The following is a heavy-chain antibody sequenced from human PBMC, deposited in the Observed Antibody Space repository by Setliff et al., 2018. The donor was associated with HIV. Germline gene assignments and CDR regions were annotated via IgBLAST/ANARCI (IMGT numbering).Heavy chain of an antibody. CDR3: ARSTYYYGSGKGSGWFDP. CDR2: IYHSGST. Sequence: SETLSLTCAVSGGSISSGGYSWSWIRQPPGKGLEWIGYIYHSGSTYYNPSIKSRVTISIDRSKNQFSLKLSSVTAADTAVYYCARSTYYYGSGKGSGWFDPWGQGTLVTVSS. CDR1: GGSISSGGYS. V-gene: IGHV4-30-2*01. J-gene: IGHJ5*02. D-gene: IGHD3-10*01.